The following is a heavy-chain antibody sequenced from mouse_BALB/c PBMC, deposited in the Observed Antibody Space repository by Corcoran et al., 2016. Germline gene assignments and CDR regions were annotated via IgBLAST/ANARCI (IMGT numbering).Heavy chain of an antibody. CDR2: INPYYGST. V-gene: IGHV1-39*01. CDR1: GYSFTDYI. CDR3: ARGPDFHDYAMDY. Sequence: EIQLQQTGPELVKPGASVKISCKASGYSFTDYIMLWVKQSHGKSLEWIGNINPYYGSTSYNLKFKGKATLTVDKSSSTAYMQLNSLTSEDSAVYYCARGPDFHDYAMDYWGQGTSVTVSS. J-gene: IGHJ4*01.